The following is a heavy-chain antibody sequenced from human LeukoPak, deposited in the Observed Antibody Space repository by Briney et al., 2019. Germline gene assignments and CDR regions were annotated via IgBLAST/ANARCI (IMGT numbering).Heavy chain of an antibody. Sequence: GRSLRLSCAASGFTFSSYAMHWVRQAPGKGLEWVAVISYDGSNKYYADSVKDRFTISRDNSKNTLYLQMNSLRAEDTAVYYCARDLAFMVRGVSLDYWGQGTLVTVSS. V-gene: IGHV3-30-3*01. D-gene: IGHD3-10*01. CDR2: ISYDGSNK. CDR1: GFTFSSYA. CDR3: ARDLAFMVRGVSLDY. J-gene: IGHJ4*02.